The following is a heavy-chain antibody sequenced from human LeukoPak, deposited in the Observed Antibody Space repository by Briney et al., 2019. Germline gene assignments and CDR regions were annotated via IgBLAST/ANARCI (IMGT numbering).Heavy chain of an antibody. CDR1: GYTFTGYY. D-gene: IGHD5-24*01. Sequence: ASVKVSCKASGYTFTGYYMHWVRQAPGQGLEWMGWINPNSGGTNYAQKFQGRVTMTRDTSISTAYMELSRLGSDDTAVYYCARDNADGYNADYWGQGTLVTVSS. V-gene: IGHV1-2*02. CDR3: ARDNADGYNADY. J-gene: IGHJ4*02. CDR2: INPNSGGT.